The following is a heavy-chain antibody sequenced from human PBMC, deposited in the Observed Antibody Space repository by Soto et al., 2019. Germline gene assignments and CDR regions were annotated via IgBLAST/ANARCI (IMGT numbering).Heavy chain of an antibody. D-gene: IGHD6-13*01. V-gene: IGHV3-64D*08. J-gene: IGHJ4*02. Sequence: GGSLRHSCSASGLTFSSYAMRWVRQATGKGLEYVSAISSNGGSTYYADSVKGRFTISRDNSKNTLYLQMSSLRAEDTAVYYCVKLCSSWYVHYFDYWGQGTLVTVSS. CDR2: ISSNGGST. CDR3: VKLCSSWYVHYFDY. CDR1: GLTFSSYA.